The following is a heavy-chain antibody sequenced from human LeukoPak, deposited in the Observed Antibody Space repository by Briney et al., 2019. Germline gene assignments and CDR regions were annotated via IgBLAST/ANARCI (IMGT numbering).Heavy chain of an antibody. CDR2: IWYDGSNK. CDR3: AKDAHYDSSGYYFDY. Sequence: GGSLTLSCAASGFTFSSYGMHWVRQAPGKGLEWVAVIWYDGSNKYYADSVKGRFTISRDNSKNTLYLQMNSLRAEDTAVYYCAKDAHYDSSGYYFDYWGQGTLVTVSS. D-gene: IGHD3-22*01. CDR1: GFTFSSYG. V-gene: IGHV3-33*06. J-gene: IGHJ4*02.